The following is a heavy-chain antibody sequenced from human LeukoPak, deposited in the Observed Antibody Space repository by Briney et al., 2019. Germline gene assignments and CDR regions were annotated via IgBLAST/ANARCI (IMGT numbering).Heavy chain of an antibody. CDR2: IYYSGST. CDR1: GGSISGYY. CDR3: CGGVQLDPPPPLIGYYYMDV. V-gene: IGHV4-59*01. Sequence: SETLSLTCTVSGGSISGYYWSWIRQPPGKGLEWIGYIYYSGSTNYNASLKRRGTILVDATKNQFALKLISVTAADTPAYYCCGGVQLDPPPPLIGYYYMDVWGKGTTVTVSS. D-gene: IGHD1-1*01. J-gene: IGHJ6*03.